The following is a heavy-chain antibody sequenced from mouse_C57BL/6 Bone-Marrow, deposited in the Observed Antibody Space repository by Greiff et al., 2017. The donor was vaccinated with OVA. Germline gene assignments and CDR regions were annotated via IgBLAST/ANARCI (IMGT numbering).Heavy chain of an antibody. CDR1: GYTFTSYW. CDR2: IDPSDSET. J-gene: IGHJ2*01. CDR3: ARSGDSSGPDY. Sequence: QVQLQQPGAELVRPGSSVKLSCKASGYTFTSYWMHWVKQRPIQGLEWIGKIDPSDSETHYNQKFKDKATLTVDKSSSTAYMQLSSLTSEDSAVYYCARSGDSSGPDYWGQGTTLTVSS. D-gene: IGHD3-2*02. V-gene: IGHV1-52*01.